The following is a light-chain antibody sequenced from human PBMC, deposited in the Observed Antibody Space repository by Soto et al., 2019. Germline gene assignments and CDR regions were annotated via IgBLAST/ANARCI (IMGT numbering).Light chain of an antibody. CDR1: SSDVGGYKY. V-gene: IGLV2-14*01. CDR2: EVS. CDR3: SSYTSSSTLA. J-gene: IGLJ2*01. Sequence: QSALTQPASVSGSPGQSITISCSGTSSDVGGYKYVSWYQQHPGKAPKLMIYEVSNRPSGVSNRFSGSKSGNTASLTISGLQAEDEADYYCSSYTSSSTLAFGGGTQLTVL.